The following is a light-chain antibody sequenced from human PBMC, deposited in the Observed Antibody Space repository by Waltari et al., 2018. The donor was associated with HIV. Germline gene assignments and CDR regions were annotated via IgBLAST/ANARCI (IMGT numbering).Light chain of an antibody. CDR2: AAS. J-gene: IGKJ5*01. CDR1: ESVSTY. V-gene: IGKV3-15*01. CDR3: QQYLNWPPT. Sequence: EIVMTQSPPTVSVSPGERATLSCRASESVSTYLAWYQQKPGQAPRLLVYAASTRATGIPARFIGGGSGTEFTLTISSLQSEDFTLYYCQQYLNWPPTFGQGTRLEI.